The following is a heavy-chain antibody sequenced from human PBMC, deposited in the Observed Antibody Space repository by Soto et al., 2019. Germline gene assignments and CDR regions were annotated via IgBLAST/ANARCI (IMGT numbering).Heavy chain of an antibody. V-gene: IGHV1-3*01. J-gene: IGHJ6*02. CDR1: GYTFTNYA. Sequence: ASVKVSCKASGYTFTNYAIHWVRHAPGQRLEWMGWINAGNGNTKYSQKFQGRVTITRDTSASTAYMELSSLRSEDTAVYYCAREYSSSVYYHYYGMDVWGQGTTVTVSS. CDR2: INAGNGNT. D-gene: IGHD6-6*01. CDR3: AREYSSSVYYHYYGMDV.